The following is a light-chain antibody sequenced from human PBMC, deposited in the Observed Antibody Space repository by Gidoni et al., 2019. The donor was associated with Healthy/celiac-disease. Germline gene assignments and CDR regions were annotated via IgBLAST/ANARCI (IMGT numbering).Light chain of an antibody. V-gene: IGKV3-11*01. J-gene: IGKJ3*01. CDR1: QSVSSY. CDR3: QQRSNSIFT. CDR2: AAT. Sequence: SQSVSSYLARYKQKPVQAPRLLFYAATNTATGIPARFSGSGSGTDFTPTISSLAHEDFVVYYCQQRSNSIFTFGPGTKVDIK.